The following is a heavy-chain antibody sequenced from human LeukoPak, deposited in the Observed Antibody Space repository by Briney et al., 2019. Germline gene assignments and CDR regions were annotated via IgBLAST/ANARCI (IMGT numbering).Heavy chain of an antibody. J-gene: IGHJ4*02. D-gene: IGHD3-10*01. Sequence: APVKVSCKASGYTFTGYYMHWVRQAPGQGLEWMGWINPNSGGTNYAQKFQGRVTMTRDTSISTAYMELSRLRSDDTAVYYCAREGVYGSGSADYWGQGTLVTVSS. CDR2: INPNSGGT. CDR1: GYTFTGYY. CDR3: AREGVYGSGSADY. V-gene: IGHV1-2*02.